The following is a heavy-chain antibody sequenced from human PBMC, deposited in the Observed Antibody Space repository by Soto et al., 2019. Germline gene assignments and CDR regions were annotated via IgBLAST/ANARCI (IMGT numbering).Heavy chain of an antibody. CDR1: GGSISSSSYY. D-gene: IGHD2-15*01. J-gene: IGHJ4*02. CDR3: ASPRYCSGGSCFAPFDY. CDR2: IYYSGST. Sequence: QLQLQESGPGLVKPSETLSLTCTVSGGSISSSSYYWGWIRQPPGKGLEWIGSIYYSGSTYYNPSLKRRVTISVDTSMNQFSLKLSSVTAADTAVYYCASPRYCSGGSCFAPFDYWGQGTLVTVSS. V-gene: IGHV4-39*01.